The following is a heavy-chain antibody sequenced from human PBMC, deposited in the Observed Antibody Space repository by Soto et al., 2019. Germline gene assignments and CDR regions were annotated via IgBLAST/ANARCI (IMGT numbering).Heavy chain of an antibody. CDR3: ARVVKIYDYVWGSYRYDRHFDY. CDR2: IYHSGST. J-gene: IGHJ4*02. V-gene: IGHV4-4*02. CDR1: GGSISSSNW. D-gene: IGHD3-16*02. Sequence: NPSETLSLTCAVSGGSISSSNWWSWVRQPPGKGLEWIGEIYHSGSTNYNPSLKSRVTISVDKSKNQFSLKLSSVTATDTAVYYCARVVKIYDYVWGSYRYDRHFDYWGQGTLVTVSS.